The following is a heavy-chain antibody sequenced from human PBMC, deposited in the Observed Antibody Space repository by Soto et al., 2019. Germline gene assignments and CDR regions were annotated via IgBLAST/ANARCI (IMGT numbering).Heavy chain of an antibody. V-gene: IGHV4-59*08. J-gene: IGHJ4*02. Sequence: SETLSLTCTVSGGSISSYYWSWIRQPPGKGLEWIGYIYYSGSTNYNPSLKSRVTISVDTSKNQFSLKLSSVTAADTAVYYCARVLGVGAIWSFDYWGQGTVVTVSS. D-gene: IGHD1-26*01. CDR2: IYYSGST. CDR1: GGSISSYY. CDR3: ARVLGVGAIWSFDY.